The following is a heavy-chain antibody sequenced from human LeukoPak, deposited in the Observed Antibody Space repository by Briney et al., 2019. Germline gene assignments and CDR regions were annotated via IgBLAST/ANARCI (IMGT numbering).Heavy chain of an antibody. CDR2: IWYDGSDK. CDR3: ARDIASRRIDY. CDR1: GFTFSDYY. D-gene: IGHD6-6*01. J-gene: IGHJ4*02. Sequence: PGGSLRLSCAASGFTFSDYYMNWVRQAPGKGLEWVAVIWYDGSDKFFGDSVKGRFTISRDNAKNTLYLQMNSLRAEDTAVYYCARDIASRRIDYWGQGTLVTVSS. V-gene: IGHV3-33*08.